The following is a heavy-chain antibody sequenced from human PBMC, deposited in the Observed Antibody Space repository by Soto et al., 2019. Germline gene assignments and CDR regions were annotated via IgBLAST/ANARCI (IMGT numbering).Heavy chain of an antibody. J-gene: IGHJ3*01. D-gene: IGHD6-6*01. CDR1: GYTFTGYD. CDR2: INPNSGGT. V-gene: IGHV1-2*04. Sequence: QVRLVQSGAEVKKPGASVPVSCKASGYTFTGYDMHWVRQAPGQGLEWMGWINPNSGGTNYAQKFQCWVTMTRDTSISTAYMELSRLRYDDTAVYYCAREYGPRIAARPSGGGSFDVWGQGTMVTVSS. CDR3: AREYGPRIAARPSGGGSFDV.